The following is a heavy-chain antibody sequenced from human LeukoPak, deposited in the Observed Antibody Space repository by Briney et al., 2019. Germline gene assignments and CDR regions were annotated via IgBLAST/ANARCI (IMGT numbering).Heavy chain of an antibody. CDR3: ARQGAYDFWSGQGAFDI. J-gene: IGHJ3*02. D-gene: IGHD3-3*01. Sequence: SETLSLTCTVSGGSISSYYWSWIRQPPGKGLEWIGYIYYSGSTNYNPSLKSRVTISVDTSKNQFSLKLSSVTAADTAVYYCARQGAYDFWSGQGAFDIWGQGTMVTVSS. V-gene: IGHV4-59*08. CDR2: IYYSGST. CDR1: GGSISSYY.